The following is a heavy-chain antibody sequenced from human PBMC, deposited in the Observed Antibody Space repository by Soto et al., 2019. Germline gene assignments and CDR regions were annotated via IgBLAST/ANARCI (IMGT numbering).Heavy chain of an antibody. CDR3: TRGHENYSYLNY. CDR1: GFTFSRYW. D-gene: IGHD1-7*01. CDR2: INSDGSST. J-gene: IGHJ4*02. Sequence: EAQLVESGGGLVQPGGSLRLSCAASGFTFSRYWMHWVRQAPGKGLEWVSRINSDGSSTVYADSVQGRFTITRDNAKNTMSVQMSRLRAEETAVYYCTRGHENYSYLNYWCQGILVTVSS. V-gene: IGHV3-74*01.